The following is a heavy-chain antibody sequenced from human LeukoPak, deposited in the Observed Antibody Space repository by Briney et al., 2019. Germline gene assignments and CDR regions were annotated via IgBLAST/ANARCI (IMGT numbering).Heavy chain of an antibody. CDR3: ARDGSGITMVRGVIAH. V-gene: IGHV3-30*04. D-gene: IGHD3-10*01. Sequence: GGSLRLSCAASGFTFSSYAMHWVRQAPGKGLEWVAVISYDGSNKYYADSVKGRFTISRDNSKNTLYLQMNSLRAEDTAVYCCARDGSGITMVRGVIAHWGQGTLVTVSS. CDR2: ISYDGSNK. CDR1: GFTFSSYA. J-gene: IGHJ4*02.